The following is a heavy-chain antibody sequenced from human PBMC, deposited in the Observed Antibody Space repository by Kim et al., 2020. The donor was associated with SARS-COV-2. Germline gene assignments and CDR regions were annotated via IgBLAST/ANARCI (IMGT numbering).Heavy chain of an antibody. D-gene: IGHD4-17*01. V-gene: IGHV1-18*01. CDR3: ARAYGASFDP. J-gene: IGHJ5*02. Sequence: NTNYAQKLQGRVTMTTDTSTSTAYMELRSLRSDDTAVYYCARAYGASFDPWGQGTLVTVSS. CDR2: NT.